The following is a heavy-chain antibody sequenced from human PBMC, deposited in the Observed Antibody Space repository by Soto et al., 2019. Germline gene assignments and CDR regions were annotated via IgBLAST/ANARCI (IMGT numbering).Heavy chain of an antibody. CDR2: IYRSGVT. CDR1: GDSSSTSTYS. D-gene: IGHD1-26*01. V-gene: IGHV4-30-2*01. Sequence: SSETLALTCSVSGDSSSTSTYSWSWIRQPPGKALEWVGFIYRSGVTSYNPSLKSRVSISLDTSRNQCSLKVRSVTAADTAVYYCVGISYTHRLLFSPWCRGTWVPVSS. J-gene: IGHJ5*02. CDR3: VGISYTHRLLFSP.